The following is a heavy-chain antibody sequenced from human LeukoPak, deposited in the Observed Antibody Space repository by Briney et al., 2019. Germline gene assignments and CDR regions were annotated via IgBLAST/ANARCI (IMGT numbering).Heavy chain of an antibody. D-gene: IGHD6-6*01. V-gene: IGHV5-51*01. Sequence: GESLKISCKGSGYSFTNYWIGWVRQMPGKGLEWMGIIYPGDSDTRYSPSFQGQVTISADKSISTAYLQWSSLKASDTAMCYCARFYSSSSKVFDYWGQGTLVTVSS. CDR2: IYPGDSDT. CDR3: ARFYSSSSKVFDY. J-gene: IGHJ4*02. CDR1: GYSFTNYW.